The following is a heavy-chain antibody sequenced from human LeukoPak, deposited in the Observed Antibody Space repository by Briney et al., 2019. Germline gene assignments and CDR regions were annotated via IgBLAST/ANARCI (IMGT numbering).Heavy chain of an antibody. D-gene: IGHD6-13*01. CDR1: GGTFSSYD. Sequence: ASVKVSCKASGGTFSSYDINWVRQATGQGPEWMGWMNPNSGNTGYAQKFQGRVTMTRNTSISTAYMELSSLRSEDTAVYYCARVRLIAAAGTSWFDPWGQGTLVTVSS. V-gene: IGHV1-8*02. J-gene: IGHJ5*02. CDR3: ARVRLIAAAGTSWFDP. CDR2: MNPNSGNT.